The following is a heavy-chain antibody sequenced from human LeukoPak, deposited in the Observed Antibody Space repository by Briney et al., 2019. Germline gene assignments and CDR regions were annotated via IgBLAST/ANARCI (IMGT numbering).Heavy chain of an antibody. CDR3: ARDKGVNQALNWFDP. J-gene: IGHJ5*02. V-gene: IGHV4-39*07. Sequence: KPSETLSLTCTVSGGSISSSSYYWGWIRQPPGKGLEWIGSIYYSGSTYYNPSLESRVTISVDTSKNQFSLKLSSVTAADTAVYYCARDKGVNQALNWFDPWGQRTLVTVSS. CDR2: IYYSGST. CDR1: GGSISSSSYY. D-gene: IGHD2-8*01.